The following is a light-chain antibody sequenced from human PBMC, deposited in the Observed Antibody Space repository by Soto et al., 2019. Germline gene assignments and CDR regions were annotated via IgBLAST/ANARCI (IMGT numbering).Light chain of an antibody. CDR1: SSDVGGYNF. CDR2: EVT. CDR3: SSYGGSNNRYV. V-gene: IGLV2-8*01. Sequence: QSALTQPPSASGSPGQSVTISCTGTSSDVGGYNFVSWYQQHPGKVPKLIIYEVTKPPSGVPDRFSGSKSGNTASLTVSGLQAEDEADYYCSSYGGSNNRYVFGTGTKLTVL. J-gene: IGLJ1*01.